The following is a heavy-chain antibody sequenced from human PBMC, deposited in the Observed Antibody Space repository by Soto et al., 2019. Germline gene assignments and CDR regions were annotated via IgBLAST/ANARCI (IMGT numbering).Heavy chain of an antibody. D-gene: IGHD4-4*01. CDR2: IYYSGST. V-gene: IGHV4-59*01. CDR3: ARDGGTVTTLPYYYYYYGMDV. CDR1: GGSISSYY. J-gene: IGHJ6*02. Sequence: QVQLQESGPGLVKPSETLSLTCTVAGGSISSYYWSWIRQPPGKGLEWIGYIYYSGSTNNNPSLKSRVTISVDTSKNQFSLKLSSVTAADTAVYYCARDGGTVTTLPYYYYYYGMDVWGQGTTVTVSS.